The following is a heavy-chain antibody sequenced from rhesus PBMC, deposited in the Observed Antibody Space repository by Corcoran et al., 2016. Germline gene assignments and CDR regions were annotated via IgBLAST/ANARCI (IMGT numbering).Heavy chain of an antibody. Sequence: QVQLQESGPGLVKPSETLSLTCAVSGGSISSSNWWSWLRQPPGKGLEWVGYIIGSSGSTYYNPSLKSRVTSSTDTSKNQFSLKLSSVTAADTAVYYCARDGLDSWGQGVVVTVSS. V-gene: IGHV4-65*01. CDR2: IIGSSGST. J-gene: IGHJ6*01. CDR3: ARDGLDS. CDR1: GGSISSSNW.